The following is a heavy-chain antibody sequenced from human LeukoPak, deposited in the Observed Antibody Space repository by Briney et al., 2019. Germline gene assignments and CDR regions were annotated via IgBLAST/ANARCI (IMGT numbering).Heavy chain of an antibody. D-gene: IGHD1-26*01. CDR3: ASGLIVGARGFAFDI. CDR2: IYSSGST. J-gene: IGHJ3*02. Sequence: SETLSLTCTVSGGSISGFYWSWIRQPPGKGLEWIGYIYSSGSTNYNPSLKSRVTISVDTSKNQLSLKLTSVTAADTAVYYCASGLIVGARGFAFDIWGQGTMVTVSS. CDR1: GGSISGFY. V-gene: IGHV4-59*01.